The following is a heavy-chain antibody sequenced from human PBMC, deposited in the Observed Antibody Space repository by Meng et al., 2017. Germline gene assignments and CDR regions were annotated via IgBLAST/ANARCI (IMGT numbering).Heavy chain of an antibody. CDR1: GFTFSSYA. J-gene: IGHJ6*02. CDR3: ARDIYYDSSGYYSYPPYYYGMDV. CDR2: ISYDGSNK. D-gene: IGHD3-22*01. V-gene: IGHV3-30*04. Sequence: GESLKISCAASGFTFSSYAMHWVRQAPGKGLEWVAVISYDGSNKYYADSVKGRFTISRDNSKNTLYLQMNSLRAEDTAVYCCARDIYYDSSGYYSYPPYYYGMDVWGQGTKVTVS.